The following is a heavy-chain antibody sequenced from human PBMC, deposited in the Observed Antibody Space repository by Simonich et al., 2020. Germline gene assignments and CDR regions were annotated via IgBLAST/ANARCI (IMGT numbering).Heavy chain of an antibody. CDR2: IYYSGST. D-gene: IGHD2-15*01. Sequence: QVQLQESGPGLVKPSETLSLTCTVSGGSISSYYWSWIRQPPGKGLELIGYIYYSGSTTHNPSLKSRVTRSVDTAKNQFSLKLSSVTAADTAVYYCARGGLYFDYWGQGTLVTVSS. V-gene: IGHV4-59*01. CDR3: ARGGLYFDY. CDR1: GGSISSYY. J-gene: IGHJ4*02.